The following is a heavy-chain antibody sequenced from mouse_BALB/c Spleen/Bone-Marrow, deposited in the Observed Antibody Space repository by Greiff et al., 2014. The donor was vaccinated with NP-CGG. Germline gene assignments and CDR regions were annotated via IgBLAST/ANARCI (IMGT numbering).Heavy chain of an antibody. CDR2: ISDGGSYI. D-gene: IGHD2-14*01. CDR3: TRDRGVQGYAMDY. Sequence: EVQLEESGGGLVKPGGSLKLSCAVSGFTFSDFYMHWVRQTPEKRLEWVATISDGGSYIYYPDSVKGRFTISRDDAKNNLCLQMSSLKSEDTAMYYCTRDRGVQGYAMDYWGQGTSVTVSS. J-gene: IGHJ4*01. V-gene: IGHV5-4*02. CDR1: GFTFSDFY.